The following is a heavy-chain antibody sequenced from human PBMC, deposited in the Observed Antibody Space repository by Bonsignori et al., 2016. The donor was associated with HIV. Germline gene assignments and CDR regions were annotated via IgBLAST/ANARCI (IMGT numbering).Heavy chain of an antibody. V-gene: IGHV3-30*02. CDR2: IRYDGSNK. J-gene: IGHJ3*02. D-gene: IGHD3-16*01. CDR1: GFTFSSYG. CDR3: ARGGIDAFDI. Sequence: GGSLRLSCAASGFTFSSYGMHWVRQAPGKGLEWVAFIRYDGSNKYYADSVKGRFTISRDNSKNTLYLQMNSLRAEDTAVYYCARGGIDAFDIWGQGTMVTVSS.